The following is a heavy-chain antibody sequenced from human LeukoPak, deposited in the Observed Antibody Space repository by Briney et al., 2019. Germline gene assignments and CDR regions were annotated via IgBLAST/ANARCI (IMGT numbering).Heavy chain of an antibody. Sequence: GGSLRLSCAASGFTFSSYSMNWVRQAPGKGLEWVSYISSSSSTIYYADSVKGRFTISRDNAKNSLYLQMNSLRAEDTAVYYCARERSVILTGYLEYDAFDIWGQGTMVTVSS. V-gene: IGHV3-48*04. J-gene: IGHJ3*02. CDR3: ARERSVILTGYLEYDAFDI. CDR1: GFTFSSYS. D-gene: IGHD3-9*01. CDR2: ISSSSSTI.